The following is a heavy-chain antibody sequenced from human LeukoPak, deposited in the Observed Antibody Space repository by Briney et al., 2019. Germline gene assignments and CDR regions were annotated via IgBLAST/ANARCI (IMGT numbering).Heavy chain of an antibody. V-gene: IGHV4-39*07. CDR3: ASLAGATMNFDY. J-gene: IGHJ4*02. Sequence: SETLSLTCTVSGGSISSSSYYWGWIRQPPGKGLEWIGSIYYSGSTYYNPSLKSRVTISVDTSSNQFSLRLSSVTAADTAVYYCASLAGATMNFDYWGQGTLVTVSS. CDR2: IYYSGST. D-gene: IGHD1-26*01. CDR1: GGSISSSSYY.